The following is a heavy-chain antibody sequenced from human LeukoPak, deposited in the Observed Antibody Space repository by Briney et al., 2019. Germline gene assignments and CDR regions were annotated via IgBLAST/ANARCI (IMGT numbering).Heavy chain of an antibody. Sequence: ASVKVSCKASGYIFTSYGISWVRQAPGQGLEWMGWISAYNGNTNYAQKLQGRVTRTTDTSTSTAYMELRSLRSDDTAVYYCARSDALGLIVVVPAARNWFDPWGQGTLVTVSS. J-gene: IGHJ5*02. CDR2: ISAYNGNT. CDR1: GYIFTSYG. D-gene: IGHD2-2*01. V-gene: IGHV1-18*01. CDR3: ARSDALGLIVVVPAARNWFDP.